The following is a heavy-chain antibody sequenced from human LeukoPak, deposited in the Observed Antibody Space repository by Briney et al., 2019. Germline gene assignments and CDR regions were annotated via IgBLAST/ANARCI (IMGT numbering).Heavy chain of an antibody. CDR3: ARDRRAVAGSGFDY. CDR1: GYTFTSYG. Sequence: ASVKVSCKASGYTFTSYGISWVRQAPGQGLEWMGWISAYNGNTNYAQKLQDRVTMTTDTSTSTAYMELRSLRSDDTAVYYCARDRRAVAGSGFDYWGQGTLVTVSS. V-gene: IGHV1-18*01. CDR2: ISAYNGNT. D-gene: IGHD6-19*01. J-gene: IGHJ4*02.